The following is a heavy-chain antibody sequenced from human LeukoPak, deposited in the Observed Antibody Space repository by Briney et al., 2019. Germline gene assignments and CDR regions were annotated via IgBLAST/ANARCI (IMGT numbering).Heavy chain of an antibody. Sequence: SETLSLTCTVSGGSISSSSYYWGWIRQPPGKGLEWIGSIYYSGSTYYNPSLKSRVTISVDTSKNQFSLKLSSVTAADTAVYYCTRRGYRYGYVDYWGQGTLVTVSS. V-gene: IGHV4-39*07. D-gene: IGHD5-18*01. J-gene: IGHJ4*02. CDR3: TRRGYRYGYVDY. CDR1: GGSISSSSYY. CDR2: IYYSGST.